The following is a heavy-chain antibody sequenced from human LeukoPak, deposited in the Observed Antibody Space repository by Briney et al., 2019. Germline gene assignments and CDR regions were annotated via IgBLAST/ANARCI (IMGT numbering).Heavy chain of an antibody. CDR1: GFTFSSYS. Sequence: GGSLRLSCAASGFTFSSYSMNWVRQAPGKGLEWVSYISSSSSTIYYADSVKGRFTISRDNAKNSLYLQMNGLRAEDTAVYYCARGGRSGSYRNYFDYWGQGTLVTVSS. CDR2: ISSSSSTI. J-gene: IGHJ4*02. D-gene: IGHD1-26*01. CDR3: ARGGRSGSYRNYFDY. V-gene: IGHV3-48*01.